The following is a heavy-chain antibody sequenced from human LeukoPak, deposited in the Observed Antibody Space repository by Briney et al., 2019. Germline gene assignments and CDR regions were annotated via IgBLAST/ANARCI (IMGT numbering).Heavy chain of an antibody. V-gene: IGHV3-33*01. Sequence: PGGSLRLSCVASGFTFSSYGMHWVRQAPGKGLEWVAVTWYDGRNNYYAASVKGRFTISRDDSKTTVYLLMNSLRAEDTAVYYCAREVAPLYFHSGMDVWGEGTTVTVSS. D-gene: IGHD2-21*01. CDR1: GFTFSSYG. CDR3: AREVAPLYFHSGMDV. CDR2: TWYDGRNN. J-gene: IGHJ6*01.